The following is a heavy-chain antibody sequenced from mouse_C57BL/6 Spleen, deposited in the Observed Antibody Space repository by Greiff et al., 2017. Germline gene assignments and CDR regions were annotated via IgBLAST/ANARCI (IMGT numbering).Heavy chain of an antibody. CDR2: IDPENGDT. CDR3: TPLYEGY. V-gene: IGHV14-4*01. J-gene: IGHJ2*01. D-gene: IGHD2-3*01. Sequence: VQLKESGAELVRPGASVKLSCTASGFNIKDDYMHWVKQRPEQGLEWIGWIDPENGDTEYASKFQGKATITADTSSNTAYLQLSSLTSEDTAVYYCTPLYEGYWGQGTTLTVSS. CDR1: GFNIKDDY.